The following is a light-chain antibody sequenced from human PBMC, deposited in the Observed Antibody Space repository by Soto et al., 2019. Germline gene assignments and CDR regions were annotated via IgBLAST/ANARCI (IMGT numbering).Light chain of an antibody. J-gene: IGKJ1*01. CDR3: QQFAKSST. CDR2: DAT. Sequence: QMTQSPSTLSASVGDRVTITCRASHNIERWMAWYQQKPGRAPSLLIFDATTLHSGVPSRFSGGGSGTEFTITINGLQPDDFATYYCQQFAKSSTFVQGPTVEIK. CDR1: HNIERW. V-gene: IGKV1-5*01.